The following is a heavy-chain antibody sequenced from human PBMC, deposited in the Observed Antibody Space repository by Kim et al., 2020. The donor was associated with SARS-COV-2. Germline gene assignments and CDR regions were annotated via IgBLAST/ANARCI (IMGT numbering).Heavy chain of an antibody. Sequence: SVKVSCKASGGTFSSYAISWVRQAPGQGLEWMGRIIPILGIANYAQKFQGRVTITADKSTSTAYMELSSLRSEDTAVYYCARVGRDDSSRNWFDPWGQGTLVTVSS. V-gene: IGHV1-69*04. CDR2: IIPILGIA. CDR3: ARVGRDDSSRNWFDP. CDR1: GGTFSSYA. J-gene: IGHJ5*02. D-gene: IGHD3-22*01.